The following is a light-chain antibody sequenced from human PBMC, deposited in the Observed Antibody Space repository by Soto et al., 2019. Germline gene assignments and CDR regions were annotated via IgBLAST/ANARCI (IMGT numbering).Light chain of an antibody. Sequence: VLTQSPATLSLSPGDRATLSCRAGQNINNFIAWYQHKPGQAPRLLIYDASNRATGIPGRFSGSGSGTDFTLTITRLESEDVAVYYCQHRGRFGQGTKVDIK. CDR2: DAS. J-gene: IGKJ1*01. CDR3: QHRGR. V-gene: IGKV3-11*01. CDR1: QNINNF.